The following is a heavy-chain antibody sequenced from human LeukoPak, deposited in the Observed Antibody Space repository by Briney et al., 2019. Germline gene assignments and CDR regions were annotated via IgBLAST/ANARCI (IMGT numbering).Heavy chain of an antibody. Sequence: GAAVKVSCKASGYTFTSYVISWGRQAPGQRLEWMGWLSAYNGNTNYAQKLQGRVTMTTDTSTSTAYMELRSLRSDDTAVYYCASIAVVGGFDYWGQGTLVTVSS. D-gene: IGHD6-19*01. V-gene: IGHV1-18*01. CDR1: GYTFTSYV. CDR3: ASIAVVGGFDY. J-gene: IGHJ4*02. CDR2: LSAYNGNT.